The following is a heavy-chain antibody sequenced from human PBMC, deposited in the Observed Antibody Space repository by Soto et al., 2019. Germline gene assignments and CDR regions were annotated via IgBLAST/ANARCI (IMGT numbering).Heavy chain of an antibody. D-gene: IGHD2-8*01. CDR1: GYTFTSYG. V-gene: IGHV1-18*04. CDR3: ARDTSDCTNGVCYSRYFDY. J-gene: IGHJ4*02. Sequence: GASVKVSCKASGYTFTSYGISWVRQAPGQGPEWMGWISAYNGNTNYAQKLQGRVTMTTDTSTSTAYMELRSLRSDDTAVYYCARDTSDCTNGVCYSRYFDYWGQGNLVTVSS. CDR2: ISAYNGNT.